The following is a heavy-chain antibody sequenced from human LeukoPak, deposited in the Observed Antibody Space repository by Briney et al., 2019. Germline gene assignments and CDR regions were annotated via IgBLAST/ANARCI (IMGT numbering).Heavy chain of an antibody. D-gene: IGHD1-26*01. CDR1: GFTFSSYW. J-gene: IGHJ4*02. Sequence: GGSLRLSCAASGFTFSSYWMQWVRQAPGKGPVWVSRINPDGSSTSYADSVKGRLTISRDNVKNTLYLQMNSLRAEDTAVYYCAKGRGSPYYFEYWGQGTLVTVSS. V-gene: IGHV3-74*01. CDR3: AKGRGSPYYFEY. CDR2: INPDGSST.